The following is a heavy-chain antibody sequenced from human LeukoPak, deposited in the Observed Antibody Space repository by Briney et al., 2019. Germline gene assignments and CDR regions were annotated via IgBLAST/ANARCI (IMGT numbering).Heavy chain of an antibody. J-gene: IGHJ4*02. CDR1: GGSISSSSSY. CDR2: VSSSGTT. D-gene: IGHD4-17*01. CDR3: TREGRQDYVYFDH. V-gene: IGHV4-39*07. Sequence: SETLSLTCTVSGGSISSSSSYWGWIRQSPGKGLEWIGSVSSSGTTYYNSSLKSRVFMSVDTSKNQFSLKLSSVTAADTAMYYCTREGRQDYVYFDHWGQGSLVTVSS.